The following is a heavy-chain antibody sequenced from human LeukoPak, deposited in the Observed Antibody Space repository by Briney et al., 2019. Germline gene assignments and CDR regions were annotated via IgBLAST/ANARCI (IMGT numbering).Heavy chain of an antibody. J-gene: IGHJ5*02. CDR3: ARDKTRGIVAAGHNWFDP. CDR1: GFTFSRYS. V-gene: IGHV3-21*01. D-gene: IGHD6-13*01. Sequence: GGSLRLTCAASGFTFSRYSMNWVRQAPGKGLEWVSSISSSSSYIYYADSVKGRFTISRDNAKDSLYLQMNSLRAEDTAVYYCARDKTRGIVAAGHNWFDPWGQGTLATVSS. CDR2: ISSSSSYI.